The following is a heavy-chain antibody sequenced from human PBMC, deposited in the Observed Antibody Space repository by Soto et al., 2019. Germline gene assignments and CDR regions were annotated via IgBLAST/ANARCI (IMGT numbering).Heavy chain of an antibody. D-gene: IGHD1-1*01. CDR1: GYTFTSYD. V-gene: IGHV1-8*01. CDR3: ARRAETNGWNGFGADKYYFDF. CDR2: MNPNTGNS. J-gene: IGHJ4*02. Sequence: GGSVKVSCKASGYTFTSYDIYWVRQATGQGLEWTGWMNPNTGNSGYAQKFQGRVTMTSDTSISTAHMELSSLRSEDTAVYYCARRAETNGWNGFGADKYYFDFWGQGTLVTVSS.